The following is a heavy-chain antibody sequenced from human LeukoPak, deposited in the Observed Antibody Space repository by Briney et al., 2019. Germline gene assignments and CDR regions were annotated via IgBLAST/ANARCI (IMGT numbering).Heavy chain of an antibody. J-gene: IGHJ1*01. Sequence: GGSLRLSCAASGFTFSVYWLGWVRQAPGKGLEWVANIKQDGSEKYYVDSVKGRFTISRDNAKSSLFLQLNSLRAEDTAVYYCARERGYYDNSGYLPTTYFQHWGQGTLVTVSS. CDR2: IKQDGSEK. D-gene: IGHD3-22*01. CDR3: ARERGYYDNSGYLPTTYFQH. V-gene: IGHV3-7*01. CDR1: GFTFSVYW.